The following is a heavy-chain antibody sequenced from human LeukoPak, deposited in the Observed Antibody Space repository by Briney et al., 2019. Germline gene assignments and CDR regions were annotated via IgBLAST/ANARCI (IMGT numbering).Heavy chain of an antibody. V-gene: IGHV3-66*04. D-gene: IGHD3-9*01. Sequence: PGGSLRLSCAASGITVSTNYMSWVRQAPGKGLEWVSIIYSGGATFYADSVKGRLTISRENSKNTLWLQMNSLRAEDTAVYYCARLHYDVLTGPFDYWGQGTLVTVSS. CDR2: IYSGGAT. J-gene: IGHJ4*02. CDR1: GITVSTNY. CDR3: ARLHYDVLTGPFDY.